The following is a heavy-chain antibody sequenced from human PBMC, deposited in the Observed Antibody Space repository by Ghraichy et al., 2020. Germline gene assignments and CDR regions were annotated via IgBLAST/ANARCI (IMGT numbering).Heavy chain of an antibody. D-gene: IGHD3-22*01. CDR3: ASSSPYYDSSGYSPL. Sequence: SETLSLTCTVSGGSISSSSYYWGWIRQPPGKGLEWIGSIYYSGSTYYNPSLKSRVTISVDTSKNQFSLKLSSVTAADTAVYYCASSSPYYDSSGYSPLWGQGTLVTVSS. CDR1: GGSISSSSYY. J-gene: IGHJ4*02. V-gene: IGHV4-39*01. CDR2: IYYSGST.